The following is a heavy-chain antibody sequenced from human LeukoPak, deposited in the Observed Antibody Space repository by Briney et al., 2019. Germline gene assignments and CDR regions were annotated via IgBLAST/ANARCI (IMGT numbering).Heavy chain of an antibody. CDR3: ARSVGRYFDY. CDR2: INHSGST. J-gene: IGHJ4*02. Sequence: SETLSLTCAVYGGSFSGCYWSWIRQPPGKGLEWIGEINHSGSTNYNPSLKSRVTISVDTSKNQFSLKLSSVTAADTAVYYCARSVGRYFDYWGQGTLVTVSS. V-gene: IGHV4-34*01. D-gene: IGHD2-15*01. CDR1: GGSFSGCY.